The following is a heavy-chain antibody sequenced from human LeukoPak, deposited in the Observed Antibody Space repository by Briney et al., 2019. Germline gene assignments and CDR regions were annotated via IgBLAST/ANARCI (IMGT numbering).Heavy chain of an antibody. J-gene: IGHJ6*02. CDR1: GGSFSGYY. Sequence: SETLSLTCAVYGGSFSGYYWSWIRQPPGKGLEWIGEINHSGSTNYNPSLKSRVTISVDTSKNQFSLKLSSVTAADTAVYYCARAKGGAHYGDHDRSLGMDVWGQGTTVTVSS. D-gene: IGHD4/OR15-4a*01. CDR2: INHSGST. CDR3: ARAKGGAHYGDHDRSLGMDV. V-gene: IGHV4-34*01.